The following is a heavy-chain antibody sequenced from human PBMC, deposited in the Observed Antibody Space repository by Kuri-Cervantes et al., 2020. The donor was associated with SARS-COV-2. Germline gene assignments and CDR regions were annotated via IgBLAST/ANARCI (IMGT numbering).Heavy chain of an antibody. CDR1: HEPLYSSSHF. Sequence: SETLSLTCTVSHEPLYSSSHFWGWIRQSPGKGLEWIGSVFYSGTTYYNPFLQSRVTVSVDLSKNQFSLSLQSVTAADTAVYYCVRDHDYGSRNKFDFWGPGALVTVSS. CDR2: VFYSGTT. J-gene: IGHJ4*02. V-gene: IGHV4-39*02. D-gene: IGHD6-13*01. CDR3: VRDHDYGSRNKFDF.